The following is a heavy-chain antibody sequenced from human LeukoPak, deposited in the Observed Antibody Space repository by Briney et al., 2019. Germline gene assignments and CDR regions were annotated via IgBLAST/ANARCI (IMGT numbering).Heavy chain of an antibody. CDR2: INPNSGAT. J-gene: IGHJ1*01. CDR3: ASPRISGDSSGYYDTLQY. V-gene: IGHV1-2*06. CDR1: GYTFTGYQ. Sequence: ASVKVSCKASGYTFTGYQMHWVRQAPGQGLEWMGRINPNSGATNYAQKFQGRVTMTRDTSISTAYMELSRLRSDDTAVYYCASPRISGDSSGYYDTLQYWGPGTLVTVSS. D-gene: IGHD3-22*01.